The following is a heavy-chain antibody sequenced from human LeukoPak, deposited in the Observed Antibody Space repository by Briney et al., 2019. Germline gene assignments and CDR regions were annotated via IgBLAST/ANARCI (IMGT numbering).Heavy chain of an antibody. Sequence: PSQTLSLTCTVSGGSISSGVYNWNWIRQHPGKGLEWIAYIYSSGNTYYNPSLKSRVTISVDTSKSHFSLKVSSVTAADTAVYYCARAIIPAGAFDYWGQGTPVTVSS. CDR1: GGSISSGVYN. D-gene: IGHD6-13*01. CDR3: ARAIIPAGAFDY. CDR2: IYSSGNT. V-gene: IGHV4-31*03. J-gene: IGHJ4*02.